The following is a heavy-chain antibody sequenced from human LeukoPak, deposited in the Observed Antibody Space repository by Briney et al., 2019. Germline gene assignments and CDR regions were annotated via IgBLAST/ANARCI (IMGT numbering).Heavy chain of an antibody. V-gene: IGHV3-74*01. Sequence: GGSLRLSCAASGFTFSTYWMHWVRKAPGKGLLWVARSNSDGSATIYADSVKGRFVISRDNSKNTLYLQMSSLRVEDTAMYYCAREWRGFEDYWGQGTLVTVSS. CDR1: GFTFSTYW. D-gene: IGHD3-9*01. J-gene: IGHJ4*02. CDR3: AREWRGFEDY. CDR2: SNSDGSAT.